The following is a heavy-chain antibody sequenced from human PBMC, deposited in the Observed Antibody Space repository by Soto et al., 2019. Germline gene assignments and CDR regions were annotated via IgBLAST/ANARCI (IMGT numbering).Heavy chain of an antibody. CDR1: GGTFSSYA. CDR3: ARVRVRFLEWLGSEG. V-gene: IGHV1-69*12. D-gene: IGHD3-3*01. CDR2: IIPIFGTA. Sequence: QVQLVQSGAEVKKPGSSVKVSCKASGGTFSSYAISWVRQAPGQGLEWMGGIIPIFGTANYAQKFQGRVTMTADESTSTAYMALSSLRSEDTAVYYCARVRVRFLEWLGSEGWGQGTLVTVSS. J-gene: IGHJ4*02.